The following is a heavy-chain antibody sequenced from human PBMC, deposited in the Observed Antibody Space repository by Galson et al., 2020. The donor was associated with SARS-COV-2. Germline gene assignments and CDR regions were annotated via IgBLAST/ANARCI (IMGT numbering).Heavy chain of an antibody. Sequence: ASVKVSCKASGYTFTSYYMHWVRQAPGQGLEWMGIINPSGGSTSYAQKFQGRVTMTRDTSTSTVYMELSSLRSEDTAVYYCAREVGQIIAAAGDEYYYYGMDVWGQGTTVTVSS. CDR2: INPSGGST. V-gene: IGHV1-46*01. D-gene: IGHD6-13*01. CDR1: GYTFTSYY. CDR3: AREVGQIIAAAGDEYYYYGMDV. J-gene: IGHJ6*02.